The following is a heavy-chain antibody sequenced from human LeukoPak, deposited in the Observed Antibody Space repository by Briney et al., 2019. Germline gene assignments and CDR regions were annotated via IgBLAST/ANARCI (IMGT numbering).Heavy chain of an antibody. CDR3: ARYTGTQAIDY. CDR2: IYPGDSDT. Sequence: GESLKISCKASGYSFTTHWIGWVRQMPGKGLEWMGIIYPGDSDTRYSPSFQGQVTISADKSISTAYLQWSSLKASGTAMYYCARYTGTQAIDYWGQGTLVTVSS. J-gene: IGHJ4*02. V-gene: IGHV5-51*01. D-gene: IGHD1-7*01. CDR1: GYSFTTHW.